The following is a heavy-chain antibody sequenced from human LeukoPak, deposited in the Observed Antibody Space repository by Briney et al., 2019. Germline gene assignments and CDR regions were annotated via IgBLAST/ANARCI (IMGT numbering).Heavy chain of an antibody. D-gene: IGHD6-19*01. V-gene: IGHV1-2*02. CDR3: ARGRGSGHKENWFDP. J-gene: IGHJ5*02. CDR2: INPNSGGT. CDR1: GYTFTGYY. Sequence: ASVKVSCKASGYTFTGYYMHWVRQAPGQGLAWMGWINPNSGGTNYAQKFQGRVTMTRNTSISTAYMELSSLRSEDTAVYYCARGRGSGHKENWFDPWGQGTLVTVSS.